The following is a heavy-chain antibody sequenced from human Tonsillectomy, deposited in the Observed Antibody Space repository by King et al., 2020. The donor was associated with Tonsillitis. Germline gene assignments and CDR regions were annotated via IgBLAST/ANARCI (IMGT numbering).Heavy chain of an antibody. CDR2: FYSGGST. CDR3: ARSMDRAMVTGLYYFDY. CDR1: GFTVSNNY. J-gene: IGHJ4*02. D-gene: IGHD5-18*01. Sequence: VQLVESGGGLVQPGGSLRLSCAVSGFTVSNNYMSWVRQAPGQGLEWVSVFYSGGSTYYADSVKGRFTISRDDSKNTLYLQMNSLRAEDTAGYYCARSMDRAMVTGLYYFDYWGQGTLVTVSS. V-gene: IGHV3-66*01.